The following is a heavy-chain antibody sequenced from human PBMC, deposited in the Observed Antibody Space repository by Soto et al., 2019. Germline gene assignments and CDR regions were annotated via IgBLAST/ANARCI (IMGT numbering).Heavy chain of an antibody. CDR1: GGSISSSSYY. D-gene: IGHD2-15*01. V-gene: IGHV4-39*01. J-gene: IGHJ4*02. CDR2: IYYSGST. CDR3: ARPAGGYCSGGSCSFDY. Sequence: QLQLQESGPGLVKPSETLSLTCTVSGGSISSSSYYWGWIRQPPWTGLEWIGRIYYSGSTYYNPSLKIRVTKAVNTSKIQFSMKLSSVTAADTAVYYCARPAGGYCSGGSCSFDYWGQGTLVTVSS.